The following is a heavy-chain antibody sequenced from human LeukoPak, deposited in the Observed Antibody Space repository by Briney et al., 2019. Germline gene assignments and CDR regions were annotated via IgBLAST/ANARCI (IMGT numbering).Heavy chain of an antibody. J-gene: IGHJ4*02. D-gene: IGHD3-22*01. CDR2: ISGSGGST. Sequence: GGSLRLSCAASGFTFSNYAMSWVRQAPGKGLEWVSGISGSGGSTYYADSVGRFSISRDNSNNTLYLQLTSLRADDTAVYYCAKVNYYDSSGYDYYDYWGQGTLVTVSS. CDR1: GFTFSNYA. V-gene: IGHV3-23*01. CDR3: AKVNYYDSSGYDYYDY.